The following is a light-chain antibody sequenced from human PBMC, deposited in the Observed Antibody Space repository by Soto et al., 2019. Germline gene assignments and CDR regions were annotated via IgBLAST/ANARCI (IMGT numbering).Light chain of an antibody. V-gene: IGLV2-11*01. J-gene: IGLJ2*01. CDR2: DVT. CDR1: SNDVGGYSH. Sequence: QSALTQPRSVSGSPGQSVTISCTGTSNDVGGYSHVSWYQQHPGKAPKVMIYDVTKRPSGVPDRFSGSKSGNTASLTISGLQAEDEAEYHCCSYADTNTLIFGGGTKVTVL. CDR3: CSYADTNTLI.